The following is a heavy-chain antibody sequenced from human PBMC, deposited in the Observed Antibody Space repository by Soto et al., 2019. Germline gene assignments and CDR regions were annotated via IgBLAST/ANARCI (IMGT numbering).Heavy chain of an antibody. V-gene: IGHV1-46*01. CDR3: ARIADKAAGTKYGMDV. D-gene: IGHD6-13*01. J-gene: IGHJ6*02. Sequence: ASVKVSCKASGYTFTSYYMHWVRQAPGQGLEWMGIINPSGGSTSYAQKFQGRVTMTRDTSTSTVYMELSSLRSEDTAVYYCARIADKAAGTKYGMDVWGQGTTVTVSS. CDR1: GYTFTSYY. CDR2: INPSGGST.